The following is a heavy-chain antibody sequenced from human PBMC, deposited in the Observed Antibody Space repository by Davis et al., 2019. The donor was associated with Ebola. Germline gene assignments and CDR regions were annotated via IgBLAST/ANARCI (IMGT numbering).Heavy chain of an antibody. Sequence: GESLKISCAASGFTFSSYGMHWVRQAPGKGLEWVAVISYDGSNKYYADSVKGRFTISRDNSKNTLYLQMNSLRAEDTAVYYCAKTNNRWLKLDYYYGMDVWGKGTTVTVSS. D-gene: IGHD5-24*01. J-gene: IGHJ6*04. V-gene: IGHV3-30*18. CDR2: ISYDGSNK. CDR3: AKTNNRWLKLDYYYGMDV. CDR1: GFTFSSYG.